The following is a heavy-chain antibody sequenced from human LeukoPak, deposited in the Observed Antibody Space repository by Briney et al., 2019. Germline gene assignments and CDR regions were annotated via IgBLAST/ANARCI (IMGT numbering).Heavy chain of an antibody. D-gene: IGHD3-10*01. J-gene: IGHJ5*02. V-gene: IGHV1-2*02. CDR1: GYTFTGYY. CDR2: INPNSGGT. CDR3: ARDRRYYGSGSPRSWFDP. Sequence: ASVKVSCKASGYTFTGYYMHWVRQAPGQGLEWMGWINPNSGGTNYAQKFQGRVTMTRDTSISTAYMELSRLRSDDTAVYYCARDRRYYGSGSPRSWFDPWGQGTLVTDSS.